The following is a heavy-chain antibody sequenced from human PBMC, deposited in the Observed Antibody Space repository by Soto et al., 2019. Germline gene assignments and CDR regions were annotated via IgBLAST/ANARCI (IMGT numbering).Heavy chain of an antibody. J-gene: IGHJ6*02. Sequence: SVKVSCKASGGTFSSYAISWVRQAPGQGLEWMGGIIPIFGTANYAQKFQGRVTITADESTSTAYMELSSLRSEDTAVYYCARAAPRITIFGVVGPYGMDVWGQGTTVTVS. CDR3: ARAAPRITIFGVVGPYGMDV. CDR2: IIPIFGTA. V-gene: IGHV1-69*13. CDR1: GGTFSSYA. D-gene: IGHD3-3*01.